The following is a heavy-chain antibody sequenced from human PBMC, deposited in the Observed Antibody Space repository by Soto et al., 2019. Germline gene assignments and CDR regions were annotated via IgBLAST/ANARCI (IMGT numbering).Heavy chain of an antibody. J-gene: IGHJ6*02. CDR3: ARGQNHYYYYYGMDV. V-gene: IGHV4-30-4*01. CDR2: IYYSGST. CDR1: GGSISSGDYY. Sequence: PSETLSLTCTVSGGSISSGDYYWSWIRQPPGKGLEWIGYIYYSGSTYYNPSLKSRVTISVDTSKNQFPLKLSSVTAADTAVYYCARGQNHYYYYYGMDVWGQGTTVTVSS.